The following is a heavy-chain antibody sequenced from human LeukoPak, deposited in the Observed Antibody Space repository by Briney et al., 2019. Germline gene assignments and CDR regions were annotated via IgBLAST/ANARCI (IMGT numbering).Heavy chain of an antibody. D-gene: IGHD3-10*01. Sequence: TGGSLRLSCAASGFTFSSYEMNWVRQAPGKGLEWVSVISGSGGSTYYVDSVQGRFTISRDNSKNTLFLQMDSLRAEDTAVYYCAKGGFGRPFDYWGQGTLVTVSS. CDR2: ISGSGGST. J-gene: IGHJ4*02. CDR3: AKGGFGRPFDY. V-gene: IGHV3-23*01. CDR1: GFTFSSYE.